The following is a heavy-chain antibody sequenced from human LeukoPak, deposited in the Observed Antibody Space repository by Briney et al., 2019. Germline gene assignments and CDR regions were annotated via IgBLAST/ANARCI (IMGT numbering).Heavy chain of an antibody. V-gene: IGHV3-30*04. Sequence: GRSLRLSRAATGFTFSSYAMHWVRQAPGKGLEWVAVISYDGSNKYYADSVKGRFTISRDNSKNTLYLQMNSLRAEDTAVYYCAREGKGQDFDYWGQGTLVTVSS. D-gene: IGHD3-10*01. J-gene: IGHJ4*02. CDR3: AREGKGQDFDY. CDR1: GFTFSSYA. CDR2: ISYDGSNK.